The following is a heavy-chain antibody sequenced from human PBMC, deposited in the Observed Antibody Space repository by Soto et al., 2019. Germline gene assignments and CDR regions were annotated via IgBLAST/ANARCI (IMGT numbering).Heavy chain of an antibody. CDR2: ISYDGSNK. CDR1: GFTFSSYA. V-gene: IGHV3-30-3*01. J-gene: IGHJ4*02. CDR3: ARVGRLHSFVY. D-gene: IGHD4-17*01. Sequence: QVQLVESGGGVVQPGRSLRLSCAASGFTFSSYAMHWVRQAPGKGLEWVAVISYDGSNKYYADSVKGRFTISRDNSKNSLFLQLNSLRAEDTAVYCCARVGRLHSFVYWGPGTLVTVSS.